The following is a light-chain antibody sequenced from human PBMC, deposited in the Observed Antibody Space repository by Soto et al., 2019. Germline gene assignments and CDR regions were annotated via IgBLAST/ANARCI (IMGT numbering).Light chain of an antibody. CDR3: QQDGRPGR. CDR2: GAS. V-gene: IGKV3D-15*03. CDR1: QSVSSN. J-gene: IGKJ1*01. Sequence: EMVLTQSPATLSVSPGERATLSCRASQSVSSNLAWYQQKPGQAPRLLIYGASNRATGIPDRFSGSGSGTDFTLTISILEEEGFAVYSWQQDGRPGRFGEGTKPDIK.